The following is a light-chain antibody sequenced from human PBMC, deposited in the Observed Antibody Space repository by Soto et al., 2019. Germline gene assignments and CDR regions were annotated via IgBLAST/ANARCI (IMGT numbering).Light chain of an antibody. CDR3: QKYNSAPCT. CDR2: VAS. Sequence: DIQMTQSPSSLSASVGDRVTITCRASQGISNYLAWYQQQPGKVPKLLIYVASTLQSGVPSRFSGSGFGTDFTLTISSLQPEDVATYYCQKYNSAPCTFGQGTKVEIK. J-gene: IGKJ1*01. CDR1: QGISNY. V-gene: IGKV1-27*01.